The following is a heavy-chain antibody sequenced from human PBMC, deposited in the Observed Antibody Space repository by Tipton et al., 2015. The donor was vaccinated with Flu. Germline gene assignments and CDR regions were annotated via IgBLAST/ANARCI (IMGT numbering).Heavy chain of an antibody. V-gene: IGHV4-4*07. CDR2: IYTSGGT. Sequence: LSLTCTVSGASISSYYWSWIRQPAGKGLEWIGRIYTSGGTKFNPSLRGRLTMSVDASKKEFSLKLSSVTAADTAVYYCARGSGSGTFMIFDFWGQGTLVTVSS. D-gene: IGHD3-10*01. J-gene: IGHJ4*02. CDR3: ARGSGSGTFMIFDF. CDR1: GASISSYY.